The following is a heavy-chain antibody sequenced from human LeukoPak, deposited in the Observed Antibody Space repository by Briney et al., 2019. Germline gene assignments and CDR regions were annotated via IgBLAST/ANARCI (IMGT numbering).Heavy chain of an antibody. D-gene: IGHD1-26*01. J-gene: IGHJ4*02. CDR2: INPSGGST. Sequence: ASVKVSCKASGGTFSSYAIRWVRQAPGQGLEWMGIINPSGGSTSYAQKFQGRVTMTRDTSTSTVYMELSSLRSEDTAVYYCARLGNSGSYLVSRYFDYWGQGTLVTVSS. CDR1: GGTFSSYA. CDR3: ARLGNSGSYLVSRYFDY. V-gene: IGHV1-46*01.